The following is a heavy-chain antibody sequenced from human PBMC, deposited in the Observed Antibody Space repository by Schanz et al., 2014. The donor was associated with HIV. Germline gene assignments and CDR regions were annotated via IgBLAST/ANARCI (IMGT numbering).Heavy chain of an antibody. J-gene: IGHJ3*02. CDR2: IIPIFGTA. CDR3: ASGRFDTVIWWGDAFLI. D-gene: IGHD5-18*01. CDR1: GGSFSSYA. V-gene: IGHV1-69*01. Sequence: QVQLVQSGAEVKKPGSSVKVSCKASGGSFSSYAINWVRQAPGQGLEWMGGIIPIFGTANYAQKFQGRVTITADESTSTAYMELSSLRSEDTAVYYCASGRFDTVIWWGDAFLIWGRGTMVTVSS.